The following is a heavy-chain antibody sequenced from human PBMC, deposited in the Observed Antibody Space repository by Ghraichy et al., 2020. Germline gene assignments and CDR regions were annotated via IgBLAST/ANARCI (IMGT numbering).Heavy chain of an antibody. J-gene: IGHJ6*02. CDR2: ISAYNGNT. CDR3: ARDGNRYFDWLLSLVDYYYGMDV. V-gene: IGHV1-18*04. D-gene: IGHD3-9*01. Sequence: ASVKVSCKASGYTFTSYGISWVRQAPGQGLEWMGWISAYNGNTNYAQKLQGRVTMTTDTSTSTAYMELRSLRSDDTAVYYCARDGNRYFDWLLSLVDYYYGMDVWGQGTTVTVSS. CDR1: GYTFTSYG.